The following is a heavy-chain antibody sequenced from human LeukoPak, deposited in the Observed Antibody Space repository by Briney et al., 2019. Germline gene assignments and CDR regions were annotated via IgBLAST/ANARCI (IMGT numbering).Heavy chain of an antibody. CDR3: ARDPYYGSGSHLINWFDP. J-gene: IGHJ5*02. CDR1: GFTFSSYS. Sequence: GGSLRLSCAASGFTFSSYSMNWVRQAPGKGLEWVSHISSSNSTIYYADSVKGRFTISRDNAKNSLYLQMNSLRAEDTAVYYCARDPYYGSGSHLINWFDPWGQGTLVTVSS. CDR2: ISSSNSTI. V-gene: IGHV3-48*04. D-gene: IGHD3-10*01.